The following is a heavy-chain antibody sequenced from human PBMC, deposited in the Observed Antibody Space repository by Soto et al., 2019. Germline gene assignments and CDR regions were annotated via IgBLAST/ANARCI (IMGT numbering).Heavy chain of an antibody. Sequence: GGSLRLSCAASGFTFNTYGMHWVRQAPGKGLEWVAVIWYDGSKKYDADSVKGRFTISRDNSKNTLYLQMNSLRADDTAVYYCAREHSGFSFDFWGQGTPVTVSS. CDR2: IWYDGSKK. V-gene: IGHV3-33*01. J-gene: IGHJ4*02. D-gene: IGHD5-12*01. CDR1: GFTFNTYG. CDR3: AREHSGFSFDF.